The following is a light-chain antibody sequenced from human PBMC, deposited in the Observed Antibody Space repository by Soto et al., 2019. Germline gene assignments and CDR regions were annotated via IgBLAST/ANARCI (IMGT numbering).Light chain of an antibody. J-gene: IGLJ2*01. Sequence: QSVLTQPPSASGTPGQRVTISCSGSSSNIGSNYVYWYQQVPGTAPRLLMYRASQRPSGVPDRFSGSKSGNSASLAISGLRSEDEADDYCAAWDDTLKGLVFGGGTKLTVL. CDR1: SSNIGSNY. V-gene: IGLV1-47*01. CDR2: RAS. CDR3: AAWDDTLKGLV.